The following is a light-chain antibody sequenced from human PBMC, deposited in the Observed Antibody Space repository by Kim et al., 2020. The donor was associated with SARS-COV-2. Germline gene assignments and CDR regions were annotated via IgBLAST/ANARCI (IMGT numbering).Light chain of an antibody. CDR1: QSVSSSY. CDR2: GAS. Sequence: EIVLTHSPGPLSLSPGERATLSCRASQSVSSSYLAWYQQKPGQAPRLLIYGASSRATGIPDRFSGSGSGTDFTLTISRLEPEDFAVYYCQQYGSSQTFGQGTKVDIK. J-gene: IGKJ1*01. V-gene: IGKV3-20*01. CDR3: QQYGSSQT.